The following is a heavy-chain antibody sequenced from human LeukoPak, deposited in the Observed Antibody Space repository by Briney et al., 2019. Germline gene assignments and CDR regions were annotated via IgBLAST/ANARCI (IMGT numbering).Heavy chain of an antibody. CDR1: GFTFSSYE. V-gene: IGHV3-48*03. CDR3: ARGSGYCSSTSCFCYYYYMDV. Sequence: PGGSLRLSCAASGFTFSSYEMNWVRQAPGKGLEWVSYISSSGSTIYYADSVKGRFTISRDNAKNSLYLQMNSLRAEVTAVYYCARGSGYCSSTSCFCYYYYMDVWGKGTTVTVSS. CDR2: ISSSGSTI. J-gene: IGHJ6*03. D-gene: IGHD2-2*01.